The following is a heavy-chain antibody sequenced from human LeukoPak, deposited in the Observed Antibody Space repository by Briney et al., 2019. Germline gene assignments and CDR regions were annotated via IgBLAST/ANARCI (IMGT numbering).Heavy chain of an antibody. V-gene: IGHV4-30-2*01. CDR3: ASFLYGQGAFDI. CDR2: LYHSGST. CDR1: GGSISSGGYS. J-gene: IGHJ3*02. D-gene: IGHD4-17*01. Sequence: QTLSLTCAVSGGSISSGGYSWSWIRQPPGKGLEWIGYLYHSGSTYYNPSLKSRVTISVDRSKNQFSLKLSSVTAADTALYYCASFLYGQGAFDIWGQGTMVTVSS.